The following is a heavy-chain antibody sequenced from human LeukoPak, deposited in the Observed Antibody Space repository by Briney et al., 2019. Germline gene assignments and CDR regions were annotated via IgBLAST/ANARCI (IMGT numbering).Heavy chain of an antibody. CDR2: MNPNSGKT. CDR3: ARVRAVAGNGAYYFDY. D-gene: IGHD6-19*01. V-gene: IGHV1-8*03. J-gene: IGHJ4*02. CDR1: GYNFISYD. Sequence: ASVKVSCKTSGYNFISYDINWVRQATGQGLEWMGWMNPNSGKTGYAQKFQGRVTITRNTSISTAYMELRSLRSDDTAVYYCARVRAVAGNGAYYFDYWGQGTLVTVSS.